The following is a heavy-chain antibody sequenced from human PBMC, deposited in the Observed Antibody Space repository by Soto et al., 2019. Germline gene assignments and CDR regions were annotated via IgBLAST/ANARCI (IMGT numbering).Heavy chain of an antibody. CDR1: GFTFSNAW. CDR3: TTDYSTIVRGAIDY. J-gene: IGHJ4*02. CDR2: IKSKTDGGTT. V-gene: IGHV3-15*01. Sequence: EVQLVESGGGLVKPGGSLRLSCAASGFTFSNAWMSWVRQAPGKGLEWVGRIKSKTDGGTTDYAAPVKGRFTISRDDSKNTLYLQMNSLKTEDTAVYYCTTDYSTIVRGAIDYWGQGTLVTVSS. D-gene: IGHD3-10*01.